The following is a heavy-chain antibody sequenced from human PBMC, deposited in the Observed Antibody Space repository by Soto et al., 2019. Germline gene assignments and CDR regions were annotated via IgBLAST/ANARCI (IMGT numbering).Heavy chain of an antibody. CDR2: IDPSDSYT. D-gene: IGHD2-21*02. J-gene: IGHJ6*02. CDR1: GYSFTSYW. CDR3: ARFVVVTDLDYYYYGMDV. V-gene: IGHV5-10-1*01. Sequence: PGESLKISCKGSGYSFTSYWISWVRQMPGKGLEWMGRIDPSDSYTNYSPSFQGHVTISADKSISTAYLQWSSLKASDTAMYYCARFVVVTDLDYYYYGMDVWDQGTTVTVSS.